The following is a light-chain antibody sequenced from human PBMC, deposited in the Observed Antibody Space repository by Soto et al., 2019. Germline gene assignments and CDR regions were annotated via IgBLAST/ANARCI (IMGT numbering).Light chain of an antibody. CDR3: CSYSGSDSLL. CDR1: SSDVGSYNY. Sequence: QSVLTRPRSVSGSPGESVTISCSGTSSDVGSYNYVSWYQQYPGKAPKVMIYDVSERPSEVPVRFSGSKSGNTASLTISGLQAEDEAEYFCCSYSGSDSLLFGGGTKLTVL. CDR2: DVS. J-gene: IGLJ3*02. V-gene: IGLV2-11*01.